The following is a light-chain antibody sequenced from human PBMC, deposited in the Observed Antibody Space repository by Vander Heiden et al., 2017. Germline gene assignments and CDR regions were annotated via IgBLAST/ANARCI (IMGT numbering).Light chain of an antibody. J-gene: IGLJ1*01. Sequence: QSALTQSDSVSGSPGQSITIACTGTSSDIGGYKYVSWYQHHPGNAPKVIIFGVSNRPSGIANRFSGSKSGNTASMTISGLQAEDEADYYCCSYTTSSTLVFGTGTKVTVL. CDR1: SSDIGGYKY. V-gene: IGLV2-14*03. CDR2: GVS. CDR3: CSYTTSSTLV.